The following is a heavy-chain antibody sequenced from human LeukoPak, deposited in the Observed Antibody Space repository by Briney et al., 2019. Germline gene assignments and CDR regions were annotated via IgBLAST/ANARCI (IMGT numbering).Heavy chain of an antibody. CDR1: GDSISSYNW. CDR2: IYQSGTT. V-gene: IGHV4-4*02. D-gene: IGHD3-10*01. Sequence: PSETLSLTCNVSGDSISSYNWWNWVRQPPGKGLEWIGEIYQSGTTNYNPSLKSRATISVDESKNQFSLKLSSVTAADTALYYCARVPYYGSGTFTDYWGQGTLVTVSS. CDR3: ARVPYYGSGTFTDY. J-gene: IGHJ4*02.